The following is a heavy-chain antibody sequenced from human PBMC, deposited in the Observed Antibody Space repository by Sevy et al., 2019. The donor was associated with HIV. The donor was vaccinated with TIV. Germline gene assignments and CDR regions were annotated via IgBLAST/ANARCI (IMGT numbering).Heavy chain of an antibody. CDR1: GFTFSTYA. V-gene: IGHV3-23*01. D-gene: IGHD2-21*01. J-gene: IGHJ3*02. CDR2: IGGSDGGT. Sequence: GGSLRVSCAASGFTFSTYAMNWVRQAPGKGLKWVSAIGGSDGGTYDADSVKGRFTISRDNSKDLMYLRMSSLRAEDTDIYYCAKDIIYVVGQAFDIWGQGTMVTVSS. CDR3: AKDIIYVVGQAFDI.